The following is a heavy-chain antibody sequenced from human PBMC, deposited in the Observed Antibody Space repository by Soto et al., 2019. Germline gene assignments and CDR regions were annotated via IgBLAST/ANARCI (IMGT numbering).Heavy chain of an antibody. CDR2: IIPIFGTA. J-gene: IGHJ4*02. CDR3: AAVEWFGDPTIDY. D-gene: IGHD3-10*01. CDR1: GGTFSSYA. V-gene: IGHV1-69*05. Sequence: SVKVSCKASGGTFSSYAISWVRQAPGQGLEWMGGIIPIFGTANYAQKFQGRVTITRDTSASTAYMELSSLRSEDTAVYYCAAVEWFGDPTIDYWGQGTLVTVSS.